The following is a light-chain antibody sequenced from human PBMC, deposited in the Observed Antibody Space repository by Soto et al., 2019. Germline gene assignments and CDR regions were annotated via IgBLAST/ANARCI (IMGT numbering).Light chain of an antibody. CDR3: QSYDRSLSGFVV. CDR2: GDN. V-gene: IGLV1-40*01. CDR1: SSNIGAGYD. J-gene: IGLJ2*01. Sequence: QSVLTQSPSVSGAPGQRVTISCTGSSSNIGAGYDVHWYQQLPGTAPKVLIYGDNNRPSGVPGRFSGSKSGTSASLAITGLQAEDEADYYCQSYDRSLSGFVVFGGGTKLTVL.